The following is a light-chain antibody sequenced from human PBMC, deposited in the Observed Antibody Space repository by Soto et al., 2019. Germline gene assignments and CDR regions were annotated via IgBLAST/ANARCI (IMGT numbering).Light chain of an antibody. V-gene: IGKV1-5*01. J-gene: IGKJ2*01. CDR3: QEYKSAT. CDR2: DAS. CDR1: QSISDW. Sequence: DIQMTQSPSTLSASVGDRVTITCRASQSISDWLAWYQQIPGRAPQLLIYDASTLQSGVPSRFSGSGSGTEFILTISSLQADDSANYYCQEYKSATFGQGTKLQIK.